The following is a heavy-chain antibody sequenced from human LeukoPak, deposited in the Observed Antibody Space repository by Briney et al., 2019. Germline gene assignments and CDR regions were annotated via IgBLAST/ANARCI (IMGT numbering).Heavy chain of an antibody. J-gene: IGHJ5*02. CDR1: GGSISSSSYY. Sequence: SETLSLTCTVSGGSISSSSYYWGWIRQPPGKGLEWIGSIYYSGSTYYNPSLKSRVTISVDTSKNQFSLKLSSVTAADTAVYYCARSTDYYDSSGGLSTRFDPWGQGTLVTVSS. CDR2: IYYSGST. CDR3: ARSTDYYDSSGGLSTRFDP. D-gene: IGHD3-22*01. V-gene: IGHV4-39*07.